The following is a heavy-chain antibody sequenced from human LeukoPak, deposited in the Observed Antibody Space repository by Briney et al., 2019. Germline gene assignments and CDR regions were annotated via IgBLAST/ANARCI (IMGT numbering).Heavy chain of an antibody. J-gene: IGHJ4*02. CDR1: GNTLRELP. CDR3: ATRGSDFWSGFDF. D-gene: IGHD3-3*01. V-gene: IGHV1-24*01. Sequence: ASVKVSCKLSGNTLRELPIQWVRQAGGKGLEWMAGFDPENAEIVYAQKFQGRVTMTVDTSTNTAYMELTSLTSDDTAVYYCATRGSDFWSGFDFWGQGTQVTVSS. CDR2: FDPENAEI.